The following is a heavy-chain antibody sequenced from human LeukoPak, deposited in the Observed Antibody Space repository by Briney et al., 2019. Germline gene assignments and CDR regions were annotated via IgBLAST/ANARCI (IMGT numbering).Heavy chain of an antibody. CDR3: ARVIAAGDSDAFDI. V-gene: IGHV3-7*01. CDR1: GFTFSSYW. CDR2: IKQDGSEK. D-gene: IGHD6-13*01. J-gene: IGHJ3*02. Sequence: GGSLRLSCAASGFTFSSYWMSWVRQAPGKGLEWVANIKQDGSEKNYVDSVKGRFTISRDNTKNSLYLQMNSLRADDTAVYFCARVIAAGDSDAFDIWGQGTKVTVSS.